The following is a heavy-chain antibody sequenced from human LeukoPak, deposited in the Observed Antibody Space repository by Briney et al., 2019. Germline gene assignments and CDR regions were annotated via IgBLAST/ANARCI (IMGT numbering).Heavy chain of an antibody. Sequence: SETLSLTCTVSGGSISSYYWSWIRQPPGKGLEWIGYIYYSGSTNYNPSLKSRVTISVDTSKNQFSLKLSSVTAADTAVYYCARASPRHYYYGMDVWGQGTTVTVSS. V-gene: IGHV4-59*12. CDR3: ARASPRHYYYGMDV. CDR2: IYYSGST. J-gene: IGHJ6*02. CDR1: GGSISSYY.